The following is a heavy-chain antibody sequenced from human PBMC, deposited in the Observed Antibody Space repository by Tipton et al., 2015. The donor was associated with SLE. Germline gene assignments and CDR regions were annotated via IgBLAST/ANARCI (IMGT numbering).Heavy chain of an antibody. J-gene: IGHJ4*02. V-gene: IGHV1-18*01. CDR2: ISAYNGNT. Sequence: QLVQSGPEVKKPGSSVKVSCKASGGTFSSYAISWVRQAPGQGLEWMGWISAYNGNTNYAQKLQGRVTMTTDTSTSTAYMELRSLRSDDTAVYYCARAPGYYDSSGYPYWGQGTLVTVSS. D-gene: IGHD3-22*01. CDR3: ARAPGYYDSSGYPY. CDR1: GGTFSSYA.